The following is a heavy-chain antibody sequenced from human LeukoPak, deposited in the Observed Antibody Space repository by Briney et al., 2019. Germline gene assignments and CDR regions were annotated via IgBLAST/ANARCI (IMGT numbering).Heavy chain of an antibody. Sequence: PGGSLRLSCAASRFTFSSYSMNWVRQAPGKGLEWISYITSSSGAIYYADSVKGRFTISRDNAKNSLYLQMNGLRAEDTAVYYCTRVEYGDYPGDYWGQGTLVTVSS. CDR3: TRVEYGDYPGDY. CDR2: ITSSSGAI. CDR1: RFTFSSYS. V-gene: IGHV3-48*01. D-gene: IGHD4-17*01. J-gene: IGHJ4*02.